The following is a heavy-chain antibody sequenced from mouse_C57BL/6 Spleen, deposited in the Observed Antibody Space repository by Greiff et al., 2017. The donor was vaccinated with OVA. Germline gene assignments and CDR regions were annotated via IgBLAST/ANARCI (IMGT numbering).Heavy chain of an antibody. J-gene: IGHJ3*01. V-gene: IGHV5-17*01. CDR1: GFTFSDYG. CDR2: ISSGSSTI. Sequence: EVNLVESGGGLVKPGGSLKLSCAASGFTFSDYGMHWVRQAPEKGLEWVAYISSGSSTIYYADTVKGRFTISRDNAKNTLFLQMTSLRSEDTAMYYCAREDYGSSFAYWGQGTLVTVSA. CDR3: AREDYGSSFAY. D-gene: IGHD1-1*01.